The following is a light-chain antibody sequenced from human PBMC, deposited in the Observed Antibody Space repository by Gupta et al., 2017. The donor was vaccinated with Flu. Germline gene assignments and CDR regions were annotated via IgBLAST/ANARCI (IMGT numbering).Light chain of an antibody. J-gene: IGLJ1*01. CDR1: TSDVGGYNY. V-gene: IGLV2-14*01. CDR3: NSYTSTSTPFV. CDR2: EVS. Sequence: QSALTQPASVSGSPGQSITISCTGTTSDVGGYNYVSWYQQHPGKAPKLMIYEVSNRPSGVSNRFSGSKSGNTASLTISVLQAEDEGDYYCNSYTSTSTPFVFGTGTKVTVL.